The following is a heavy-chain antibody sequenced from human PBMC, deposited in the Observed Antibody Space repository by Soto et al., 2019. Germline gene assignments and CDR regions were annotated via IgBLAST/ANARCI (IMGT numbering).Heavy chain of an antibody. J-gene: IGHJ6*02. CDR1: GFTFSTYG. CDR2: ISYDGSNK. CDR3: AKERREYYYYYGIDV. D-gene: IGHD1-26*01. V-gene: IGHV3-30*18. Sequence: GGSLRLSCAASGFTFSTYGMHWVRQAPGKGLEWVAVISYDGSNKYYADSVKGRFTISRDNSKNTLYVQMNSLRAEDTAVYYCAKERREYYYYYGIDVWGQGTTVTVSS.